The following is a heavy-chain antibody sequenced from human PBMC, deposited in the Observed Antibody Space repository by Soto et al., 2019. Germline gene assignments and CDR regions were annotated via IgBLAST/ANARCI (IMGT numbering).Heavy chain of an antibody. V-gene: IGHV3-74*01. CDR2: MSNDGSST. J-gene: IGHJ6*02. CDR3: AKAGASGSFAYYGMDV. D-gene: IGHD3-10*01. Sequence: PGGSLRLSCAASGFTFSSYWMHWVRQAPGKGLVWVSRMSNDGSSTTYVDSVKGRFIISRGNAQNTLFLQMNSLRGEDTAVYWCAKAGASGSFAYYGMDVWGQGTTVTVSS. CDR1: GFTFSSYW.